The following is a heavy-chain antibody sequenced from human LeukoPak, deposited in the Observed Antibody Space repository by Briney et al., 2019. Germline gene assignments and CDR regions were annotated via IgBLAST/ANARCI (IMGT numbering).Heavy chain of an antibody. CDR2: ISGSGGST. D-gene: IGHD4-17*01. CDR3: AKASTDYGDSPGYFDY. Sequence: GESLRLSCAASGFSVSNKYMSWVRQAPGKGLEWVSAISGSGGSTYYADSVKGRFTISRDNSKNTLYLQMNSLRAEDTAVYYCAKASTDYGDSPGYFDYWGQGTLVTVSS. J-gene: IGHJ4*02. V-gene: IGHV3-23*01. CDR1: GFSVSNKY.